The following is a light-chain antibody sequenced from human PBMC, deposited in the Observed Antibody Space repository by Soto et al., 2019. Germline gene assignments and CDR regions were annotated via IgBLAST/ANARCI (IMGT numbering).Light chain of an antibody. V-gene: IGLV1-47*01. Sequence: QSVLTQPPSASGTPGQRVTISCSGSSSNIGSNYVYWYQQLPGSAPKLLIYRNDQRPSGVPDRFSGSKSGTSASPAISGLRSEDEADYYCAAWDDSLSAVVFGGGTKVTVL. CDR2: RND. J-gene: IGLJ2*01. CDR1: SSNIGSNY. CDR3: AAWDDSLSAVV.